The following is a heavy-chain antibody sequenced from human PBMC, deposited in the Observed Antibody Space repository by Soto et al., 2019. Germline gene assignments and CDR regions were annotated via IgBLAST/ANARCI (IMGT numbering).Heavy chain of an antibody. CDR3: ARDYWAQVDL. CDR1: GFTFSTYW. V-gene: IGHV3-74*01. CDR2: ISSDGTIT. J-gene: IGHJ5*02. Sequence: EVQLVESGGGLVQPGGSLRLSYVASGFTFSTYWMHWVRQAPGKGLVWVSRISSDGTITNYADSVEGRFTISRDNARNTLYLQVNSLRAEDTAVYYCARDYWAQVDLWGQGTLVTVSS. D-gene: IGHD2-8*02.